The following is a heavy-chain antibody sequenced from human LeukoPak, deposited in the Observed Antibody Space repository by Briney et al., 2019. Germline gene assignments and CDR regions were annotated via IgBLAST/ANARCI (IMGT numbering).Heavy chain of an antibody. Sequence: ASVKVSCKTSGYTFTDYYMFWVRQAPGQGLEWMGWINPNSGGTNYAQKFHGRVTMTRDMSISTAYMELTSLISDDTAIYYCARYKGGSCNLDYWGQGTLVTVSS. CDR3: ARYKGGSCNLDY. J-gene: IGHJ4*02. D-gene: IGHD1-26*01. CDR1: GYTFTDYY. CDR2: INPNSGGT. V-gene: IGHV1-2*02.